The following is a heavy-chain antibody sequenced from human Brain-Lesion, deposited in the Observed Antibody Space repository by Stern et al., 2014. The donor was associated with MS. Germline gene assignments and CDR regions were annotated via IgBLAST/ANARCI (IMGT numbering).Heavy chain of an antibody. CDR3: AGEEDIRYCSGGSCTGNWFDP. J-gene: IGHJ5*02. V-gene: IGHV4-39*01. CDR1: GGSVSSTSYA. Sequence: VQLVESGPGLVKPSETLSLTCTVAGGSVSSTSYAWAWIRQPPGKGLEWIGTIYYSGNTYYSPSLKSRLTLSLDPAKNQFSLPLRSVTAADTAVYYCAGEEDIRYCSGGSCTGNWFDPWGQGTLVTVSS. CDR2: IYYSGNT. D-gene: IGHD2-15*01.